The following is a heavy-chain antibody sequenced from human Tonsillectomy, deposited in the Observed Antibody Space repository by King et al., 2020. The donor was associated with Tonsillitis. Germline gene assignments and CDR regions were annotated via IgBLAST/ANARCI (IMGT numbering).Heavy chain of an antibody. CDR2: IRSDGAVK. CDR1: GFTFSGCW. J-gene: IGHJ3*02. CDR3: ATGTVDNYDTTLAI. V-gene: IGHV3-74*03. Sequence: EVQLVESGGGLVQPGGSLRLSCAASGFTFSGCWMHWVRQAPGKGLVWVSRIRSDGAVKTYADSVRGRFTISRDNAEHTLYLQMSFLSAEDTAMYYCATGTVDNYDTTLAIWGQGTMVTVSS. D-gene: IGHD3-22*01.